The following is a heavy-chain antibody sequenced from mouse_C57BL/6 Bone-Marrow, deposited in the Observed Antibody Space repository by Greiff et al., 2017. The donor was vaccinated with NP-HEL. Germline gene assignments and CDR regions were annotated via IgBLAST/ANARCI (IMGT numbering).Heavy chain of an antibody. CDR3: ARRKSTVVEKGLEAMDY. CDR2: ISSGSSTI. J-gene: IGHJ4*01. D-gene: IGHD1-1*01. Sequence: EVMLVESGGGLVKPGGSLKLSCAASGFSFSDYAMHWVRQAPEKGLEWVAYISSGSSTIYYADTVKGRFTISRDTDKNPMFLQMTSLKSEYTAMYYSARRKSTVVEKGLEAMDYWGQGTSVTVSS. V-gene: IGHV5-17*01. CDR1: GFSFSDYA.